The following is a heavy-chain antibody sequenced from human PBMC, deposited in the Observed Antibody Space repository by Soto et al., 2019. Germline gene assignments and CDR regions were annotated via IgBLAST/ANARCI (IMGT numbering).Heavy chain of an antibody. Sequence: QLQLQESGPGLVKPSETLSLTCTVSGGSISSSSYYWGWIRQPPGKGLEWIGSIYYSASTYYNPPHKSRATISVDTSKHQYSLKLSSVTAADTAVYYCARRVTSYYYYMDVWGKGTTVTVSS. J-gene: IGHJ6*03. CDR2: IYYSAST. D-gene: IGHD2-21*02. CDR1: GGSISSSSYY. V-gene: IGHV4-39*01. CDR3: ARRVTSYYYYMDV.